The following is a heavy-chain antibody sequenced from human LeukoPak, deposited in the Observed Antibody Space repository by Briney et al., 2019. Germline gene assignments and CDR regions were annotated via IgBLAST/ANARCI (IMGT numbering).Heavy chain of an antibody. CDR2: INPNSGGT. Sequence: ASVNVSCKASGYTFTGYYMHWVRQAPGQGLEWMGWINPNSGGTNYAQKFQGRVTMTRDTSISTAYMELSRLRSDDTAVYYCARDGYDFWSGYYTTVWFDPWGQGTLVTVSS. D-gene: IGHD3-3*01. J-gene: IGHJ5*02. CDR3: ARDGYDFWSGYYTTVWFDP. CDR1: GYTFTGYY. V-gene: IGHV1-2*02.